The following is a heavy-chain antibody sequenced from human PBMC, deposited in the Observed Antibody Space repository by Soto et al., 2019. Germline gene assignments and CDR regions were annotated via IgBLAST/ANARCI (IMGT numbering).Heavy chain of an antibody. V-gene: IGHV1-18*01. CDR3: ARGRYGDY. D-gene: IGHD1-1*01. CDR2: ISAHNGNT. J-gene: IGHJ4*02. CDR1: GYTFTTYG. Sequence: QVHLVQSGAEVKKPGASVKVSCKGSGYTFTTYGITWVRQAPGQGLEWMGWISAHNGNTNYAQRLQGRVTVTRDTSTSTAYMELRSLRSDDTAVYYCARGRYGDYWGQGALVTVSS.